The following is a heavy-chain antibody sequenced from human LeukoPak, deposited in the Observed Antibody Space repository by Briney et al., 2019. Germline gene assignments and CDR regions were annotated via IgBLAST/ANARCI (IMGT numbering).Heavy chain of an antibody. CDR2: ISVSGSSV. Sequence: GGSLRPSCTASGFTFSDYYMTWIRQAPGEGLEWLSYISVSGSSVSYGYSVKGRFTISRDNAKNSVYLPIDSLRVEDTAMYYCVRDRQFRLHDSGGQGILVTVSS. D-gene: IGHD3-16*01. CDR3: VRDRQFRLHDS. V-gene: IGHV3-11*01. CDR1: GFTFSDYY. J-gene: IGHJ5*01.